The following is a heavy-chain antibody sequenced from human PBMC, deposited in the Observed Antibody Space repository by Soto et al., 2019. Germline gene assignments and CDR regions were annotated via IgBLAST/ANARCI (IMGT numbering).Heavy chain of an antibody. V-gene: IGHV4-31*03. J-gene: IGHJ6*02. CDR2: INHRGSL. D-gene: IGHD1-1*01. CDR1: DGSMTSGDQY. CDR3: ARELPQRQGRNMDV. Sequence: SETLSHTCTVTDGSMTSGDQYWTWIRHRPGEGLEWFGYINHRGSLYYNPSLKSRVSMSVDTSKNQFSLNLSSVTAADTAVYYCARELPQRQGRNMDVWGQGTTVTVS.